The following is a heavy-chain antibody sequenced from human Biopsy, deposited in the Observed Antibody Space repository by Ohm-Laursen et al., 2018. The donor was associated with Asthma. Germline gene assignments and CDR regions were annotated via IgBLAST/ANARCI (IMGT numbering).Heavy chain of an antibody. V-gene: IGHV3-30*03. CDR3: ARGDWYGSASNGY. CDR1: GFILSNYD. J-gene: IGHJ4*02. D-gene: IGHD6-6*01. CDR2: LSYNGNNK. Sequence: SLRLSCAASGFILSNYDMHWVRQDPGKGLEWVAVLSYNGNNKYYADSVRGRFTISRDNSENTLYLQMNSLRVEDTAVYYCARGDWYGSASNGYWGQGTLVTASA.